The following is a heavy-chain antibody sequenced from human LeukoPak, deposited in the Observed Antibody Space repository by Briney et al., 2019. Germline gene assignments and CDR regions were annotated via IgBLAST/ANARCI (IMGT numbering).Heavy chain of an antibody. D-gene: IGHD3-22*01. J-gene: IGHJ4*02. CDR1: GYTFTSYG. CDR2: ISAYNGNT. V-gene: IGHV1-18*01. Sequence: ASVKVSCKASGYTFTSYGISWVRQAPGQGLEWMGWISAYNGNTNYAQKLQGRVTMTTDTSTSTAYMELRSLRSDDTAVYYCARDGGTYYYDSSGCLDYWGQGTLVTVSS. CDR3: ARDGGTYYYDSSGCLDY.